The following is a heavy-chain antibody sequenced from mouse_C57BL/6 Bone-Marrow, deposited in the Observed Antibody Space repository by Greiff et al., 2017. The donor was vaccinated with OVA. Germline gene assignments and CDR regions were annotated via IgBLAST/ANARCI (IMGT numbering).Heavy chain of an antibody. J-gene: IGHJ1*03. CDR3: AALYGNFLYWYFDV. CDR2: IDPSDSYT. CDR1: GYTFTSYW. D-gene: IGHD2-1*01. Sequence: QVHVKQPGAELVMPGASVKLSCKASGYTFTSYWMHWVKQRPGQGLEWIGEIDPSDSYTNYNQKFKGKSTLTVDKSSSTAYMQLSSLTSEDSAVYYCAALYGNFLYWYFDVWGTGTTVTVSS. V-gene: IGHV1-69*01.